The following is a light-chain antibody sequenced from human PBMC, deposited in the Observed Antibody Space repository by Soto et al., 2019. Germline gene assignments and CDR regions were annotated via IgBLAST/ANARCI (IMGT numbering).Light chain of an antibody. V-gene: IGLV2-8*01. J-gene: IGLJ3*02. CDR1: SSDVGGSNF. CDR3: SSYAGINAGTNTVV. Sequence: QSALTQPPSASGSPGQSVTISCTGTSSDVGGSNFVSWYQQYPGKAPKLMIYEVSKRPSGVPDRFSGAKSGNTASLTVSGLQAEDEADYYCSSYAGINAGTNTVVFGGGTKVTVL. CDR2: EVS.